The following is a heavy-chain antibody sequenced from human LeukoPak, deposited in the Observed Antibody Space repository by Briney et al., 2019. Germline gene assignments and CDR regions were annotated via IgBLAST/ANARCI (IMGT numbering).Heavy chain of an antibody. V-gene: IGHV3-23*01. CDR3: AKGGGQQLVRDY. CDR2: ISGSGGST. Sequence: GGSLRLSCAASGFTFSSYAMSGVRQAPGKGLEWVSAISGSGGSTYYADSVKGRFTISRDNSKNTLYLQMNSLRAEDTAVYYCAKGGGQQLVRDYWGQGTLVTVSS. CDR1: GFTFSSYA. J-gene: IGHJ4*02. D-gene: IGHD6-13*01.